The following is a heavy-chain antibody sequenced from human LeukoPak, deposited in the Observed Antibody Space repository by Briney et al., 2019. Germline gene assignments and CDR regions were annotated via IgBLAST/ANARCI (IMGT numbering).Heavy chain of an antibody. CDR1: GFTVSSNY. J-gene: IGHJ4*02. V-gene: IGHV3-66*01. CDR3: ARALIYDSSGYYHYYFDY. Sequence: GGSLRLSCAASGFTVSSNYMSWVRQAPGKGLEWVSVIYSGGSTYYADSVKGRFTISRDNSKNTLYLQMNSLRAEDTAVYYCARALIYDSSGYYHYYFDYWGQGTLVTVSS. CDR2: IYSGGST. D-gene: IGHD3-22*01.